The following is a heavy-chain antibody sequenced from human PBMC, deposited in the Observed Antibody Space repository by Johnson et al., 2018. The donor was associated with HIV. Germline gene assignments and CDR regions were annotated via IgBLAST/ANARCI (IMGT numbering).Heavy chain of an antibody. D-gene: IGHD2-8*02. Sequence: QVQLVESGGGVVQHGRSLRLSCAASGFAFSNFGMHWVRQAPGKGLEWVAVTSYDGSNKYYADSVKGRFTISRDNSKNTLYLQMNSLRAEDTAVYYCAKSGLFVLVVYAPDVFDIWGQGTMVTVSS. V-gene: IGHV3-30*18. CDR1: GFAFSNFG. J-gene: IGHJ3*02. CDR3: AKSGLFVLVVYAPDVFDI. CDR2: TSYDGSNK.